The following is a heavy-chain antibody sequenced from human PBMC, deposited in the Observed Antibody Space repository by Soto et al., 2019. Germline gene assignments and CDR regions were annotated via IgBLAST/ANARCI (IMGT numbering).Heavy chain of an antibody. Sequence: GGSLRLSCAASGFTFSSYAMSWVRQAPGKGLEWVSAISGSVGSTYYADSVKGRFTISRDNSKNTLYLQMNSLRAEDTAVYYCAKGSGRYRAYSDYSGHENLLPVST. J-gene: IGHJ4*01. D-gene: IGHD6-19*01. CDR2: ISGSVGST. CDR3: AKGSGRYRAYSDY. V-gene: IGHV3-23*01. CDR1: GFTFSSYA.